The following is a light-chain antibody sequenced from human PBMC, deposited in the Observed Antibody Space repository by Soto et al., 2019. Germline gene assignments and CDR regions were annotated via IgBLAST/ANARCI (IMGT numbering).Light chain of an antibody. CDR3: NSYTTGTTWV. V-gene: IGLV2-14*01. J-gene: IGLJ3*02. CDR1: TSDVGRYNY. Sequence: QSALTQPASMSGSPGQSITISCTGTTSDVGRYNYVSWHQQHPGKAPKLLIFDVSNRPSGVSDRFSGSKSGNTASLTISGLQAEDEADYYCNSYTTGTTWVFGGGTKLTVL. CDR2: DVS.